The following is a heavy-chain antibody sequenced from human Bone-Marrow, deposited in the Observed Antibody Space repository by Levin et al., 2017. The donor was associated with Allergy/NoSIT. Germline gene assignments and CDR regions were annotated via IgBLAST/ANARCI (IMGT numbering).Heavy chain of an antibody. CDR3: ASAEHSPSSFDH. D-gene: IGHD3-3*02. Sequence: PSETLSLTCSVSGASTSANTDYWGWIRQPPGKGLEWIGSIYYSGRSFYNPSLKSRFSISGGTSQRQISLRLNSMTAADTAIYYCASAEHSPSSFDHWGQGKLVAV. J-gene: IGHJ4*02. CDR2: IYYSGRS. CDR1: GASTSANTDY. V-gene: IGHV4-39*01.